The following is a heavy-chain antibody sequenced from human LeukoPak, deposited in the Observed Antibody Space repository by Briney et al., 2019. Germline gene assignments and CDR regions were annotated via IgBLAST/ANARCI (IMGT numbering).Heavy chain of an antibody. CDR1: GFTFSSFW. D-gene: IGHD6-13*01. J-gene: IGHJ4*02. CDR2: IERDGSKK. CDR3: ATAPAAADSF. V-gene: IGHV3-7*01. Sequence: GGSLRLSCAASGFTFSSFWLTWVRQAPGKGLEWVANIERDGSKKTYVDSGKGRFTISRGNAKNSLYLQMSSLRAEDTAAYYCATAPAAADSFWGQGTLVAVSA.